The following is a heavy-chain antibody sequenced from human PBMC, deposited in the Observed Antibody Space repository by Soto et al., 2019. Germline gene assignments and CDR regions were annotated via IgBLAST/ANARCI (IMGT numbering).Heavy chain of an antibody. CDR3: ARDRDGFDSNGYYLDY. CDR1: GGTFSRYS. J-gene: IGHJ4*02. Sequence: QVQLVQSGAEVKKPGSSVKVSCKGSGGTFSRYSISWVRQAPGQGLEWRGRIIPMLGIAKYAQKFQGRVTITADRSTSTAYMEVSSLRSEDTAVFYCARDRDGFDSNGYYLDYWGQGTLLTVTS. CDR2: IIPMLGIA. V-gene: IGHV1-69*08. D-gene: IGHD3-22*01.